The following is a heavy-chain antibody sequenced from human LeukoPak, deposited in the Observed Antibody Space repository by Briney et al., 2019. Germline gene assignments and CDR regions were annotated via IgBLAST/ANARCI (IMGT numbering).Heavy chain of an antibody. CDR1: GYTFTGYY. CDR3: ARGVAVAARYYFDY. Sequence: ASVKVSCKASGYTFTGYYMHWVRQAPGQGLEWMGWINPNSGGTNYAQKFQGWVTMTRDTSISTAYMELSRLRSGDTAVYYCARGVAVAARYYFDYWGQGTLVTVSS. D-gene: IGHD6-19*01. CDR2: INPNSGGT. J-gene: IGHJ4*02. V-gene: IGHV1-2*04.